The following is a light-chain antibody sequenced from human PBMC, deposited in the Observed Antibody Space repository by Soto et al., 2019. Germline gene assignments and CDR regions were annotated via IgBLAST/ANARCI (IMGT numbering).Light chain of an antibody. CDR1: QSVGSDY. J-gene: IGKJ2*01. CDR2: GAV. V-gene: IGKV3-20*01. CDR3: AQYGNLMYT. Sequence: DIVLTQSPGTLSLSPGERATLSCRASQSVGSDYLAWYQQKRGQAPRLLMSGAVSRATGITDRFSGSGSGTDFTLTISRLAPEDSAVYYCAQYGNLMYTFGQGTKLEIK.